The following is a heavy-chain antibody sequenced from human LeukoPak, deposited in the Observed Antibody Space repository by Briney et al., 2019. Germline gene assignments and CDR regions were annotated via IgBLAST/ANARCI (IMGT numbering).Heavy chain of an antibody. V-gene: IGHV4-30-2*01. CDR3: ARGDPYLYYFDY. J-gene: IGHJ4*02. Sequence: SQTLSLICTVSGGSISSGGYYWSWIRQPPGKGLEWIGYIYHSGSTYYNPSLKSRVTISVDRSKNQFSLKLSSVTAADTAVYYCARGDPYLYYFDYWGQGTLVTVSS. CDR2: IYHSGST. CDR1: GGSISSGGYY. D-gene: IGHD1-26*01.